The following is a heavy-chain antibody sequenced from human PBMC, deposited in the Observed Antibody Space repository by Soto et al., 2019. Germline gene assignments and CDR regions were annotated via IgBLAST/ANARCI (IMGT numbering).Heavy chain of an antibody. V-gene: IGHV3-23*01. CDR3: AKSRYSDSSGDFYDY. Sequence: GGSLRLSCAASAFTFNNYAMSWVRQAPGKGLEWVSGIGGSGRTTYYAGSVKGRFTISRDNSNNTLFLQMNSLRAEDTAVYYCAKSRYSDSSGDFYDYWGQGTLVTV. D-gene: IGHD3-22*01. CDR1: AFTFNNYA. J-gene: IGHJ4*02. CDR2: IGGSGRTT.